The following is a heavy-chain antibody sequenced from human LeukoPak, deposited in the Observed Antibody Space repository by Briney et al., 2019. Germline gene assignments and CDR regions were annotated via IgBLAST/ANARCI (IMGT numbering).Heavy chain of an antibody. D-gene: IGHD6-13*01. J-gene: IGHJ4*02. CDR2: IYPGDSDT. Sequence: GESPKISCKGSGYSLTSYWIGWVRQMPGKGLEWMGIIYPGDSDTRYSPSFQGQVTISADKSISTAYLQWSSLKASDTAMYYCARDPKIAAAGEFDYWGQGTLVTVSS. CDR3: ARDPKIAAAGEFDY. CDR1: GYSLTSYW. V-gene: IGHV5-51*01.